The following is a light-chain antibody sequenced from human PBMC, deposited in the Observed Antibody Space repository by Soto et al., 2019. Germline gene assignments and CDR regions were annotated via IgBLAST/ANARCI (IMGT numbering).Light chain of an antibody. V-gene: IGLV2-23*01. CDR2: EGS. CDR1: SSDVGSYNL. J-gene: IGLJ1*01. CDR3: CSYAGSSTHV. Sequence: QSALTQPASVSGSPGQSITISCTGTSSDVGSYNLVSWYQQHPGKAPKLMIYEGSKRPSGVSNRFSGSKSGNTASLTFSGLQAEDEADYYCCSYAGSSTHVFGTGTKVTVL.